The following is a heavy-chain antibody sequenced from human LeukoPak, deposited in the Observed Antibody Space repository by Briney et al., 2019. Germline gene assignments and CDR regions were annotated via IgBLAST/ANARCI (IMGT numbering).Heavy chain of an antibody. V-gene: IGHV4-4*08. CDR1: GFTFSSYW. D-gene: IGHD3-22*01. J-gene: IGHJ4*02. CDR3: ARDWDYYDSSGYTN. CDR2: IYTSGST. Sequence: GSLRLSCAASGFTFSSYWMSWVRQAPGKGLEWIGRIYTSGSTNYNPSLKSRVTISVDTSKNQFSLKLSSVTAADTAVYYCARDWDYYDSSGYTNWGQGTLVTVSS.